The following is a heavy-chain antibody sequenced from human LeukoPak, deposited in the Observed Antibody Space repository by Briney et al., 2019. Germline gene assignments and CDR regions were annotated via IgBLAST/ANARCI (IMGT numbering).Heavy chain of an antibody. CDR3: ASVRGLRYFDTGGWYFDL. CDR1: GFTFSDYY. D-gene: IGHD3-9*01. Sequence: GGSLRLSCAASGFTFSDYYMSWIRQAPGKGLEWVSYISSSGSTIYYADSVKGRFTISRDNAKNSLYLQMNSLRAEDTAVYYCASVRGLRYFDTGGWYFDLWGRGTLVTVSS. J-gene: IGHJ2*01. V-gene: IGHV3-11*04. CDR2: ISSSGSTI.